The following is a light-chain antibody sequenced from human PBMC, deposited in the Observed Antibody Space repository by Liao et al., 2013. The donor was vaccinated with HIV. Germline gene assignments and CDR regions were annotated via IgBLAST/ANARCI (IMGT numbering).Light chain of an antibody. J-gene: IGLJ3*02. V-gene: IGLV3-25*03. Sequence: SYELTQPPSVSVSPGQTASITCSGDALPKQYAYWYQQKPGQAPVLVIYKDSERPSGMPERFSGSSSGTTVTLTISGVQAEDEADYYCQSADSSGTWVFGGGTKLTVL. CDR1: ALPKQY. CDR3: QSADSSGTWV. CDR2: KDS.